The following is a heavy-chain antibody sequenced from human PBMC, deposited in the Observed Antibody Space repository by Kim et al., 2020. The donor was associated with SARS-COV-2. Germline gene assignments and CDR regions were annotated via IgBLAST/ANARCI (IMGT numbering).Heavy chain of an antibody. D-gene: IGHD6-19*01. CDR2: IDPSDSYT. CDR3: ARGSVAGIGANAPPWFDP. CDR1: GYSFTSYW. V-gene: IGHV5-10-1*01. J-gene: IGHJ5*02. Sequence: GESLKISCKGSGYSFTSYWISWVRQMPGKGLEWMGRIDPSDSYTNYSPSFQGHVTISADKSISTAYLQWSSLKASDTAMYYCARGSVAGIGANAPPWFDPWGQGTLVTVSS.